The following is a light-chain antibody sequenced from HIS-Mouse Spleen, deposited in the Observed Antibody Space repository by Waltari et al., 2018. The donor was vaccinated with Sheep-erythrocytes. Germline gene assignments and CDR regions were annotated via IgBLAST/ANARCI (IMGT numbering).Light chain of an antibody. Sequence: QSALTQPPSASGSPGQSVTISCTGTSSDVGGYNYVSWYQQHPGKAPKLMIYEVSKRPSGVPDRFSGLQAEDEADYYCSSYTSSSTLVFGGGTKLTVL. CDR2: EVS. V-gene: IGLV2-8*01. J-gene: IGLJ3*02. CDR1: SSDVGGYNY. CDR3: SSYTSSSTLV.